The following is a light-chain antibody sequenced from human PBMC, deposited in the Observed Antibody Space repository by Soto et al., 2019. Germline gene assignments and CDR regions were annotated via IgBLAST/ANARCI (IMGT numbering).Light chain of an antibody. J-gene: IGLJ1*01. V-gene: IGLV2-14*01. CDR2: DGS. Sequence: QSALTQPASVSGSPGQSITISCTGTSSDVGGYNYVSWYQQHPGKAPKLMIYDGSNRPSGFSNRFSGSKSCNTASLTISGLQAEDEADYYCSSYTSSSLYVFGTGTKVTVL. CDR1: SSDVGGYNY. CDR3: SSYTSSSLYV.